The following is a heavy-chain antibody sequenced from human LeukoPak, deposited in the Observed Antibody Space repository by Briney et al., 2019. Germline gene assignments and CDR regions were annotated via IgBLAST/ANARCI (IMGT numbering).Heavy chain of an antibody. CDR3: ARDRVPGAVDY. V-gene: IGHV4-59*01. CDR2: IYYSGST. D-gene: IGHD2-2*01. Sequence: SETLSLTCTVSGGSISSYYWSCIRQPPGKGLEWIGYIYYSGSTNYNPSLKSRVTISVDTSKNQFSLKLSSVNAADTAVYYCARDRVPGAVDYWGQGTLVTVSS. CDR1: GGSISSYY. J-gene: IGHJ4*02.